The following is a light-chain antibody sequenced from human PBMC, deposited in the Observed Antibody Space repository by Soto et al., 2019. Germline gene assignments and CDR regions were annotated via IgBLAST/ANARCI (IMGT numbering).Light chain of an antibody. J-gene: IGKJ1*01. CDR1: QSISSY. CDR3: QQRYSTTWT. CDR2: AAS. V-gene: IGKV1-39*01. Sequence: DIQMTQSPSSMSASVGDRVNITCWASQSISSYLNWYQQKPGKDPKLLIYAASSLQSGVPSRSSGSGSGTDFNLTISSLQTEEFATYECQQRYSTTWTFGQGTKVDIK.